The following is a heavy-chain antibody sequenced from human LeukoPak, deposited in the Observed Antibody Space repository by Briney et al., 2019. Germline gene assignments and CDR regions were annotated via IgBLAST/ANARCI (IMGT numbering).Heavy chain of an antibody. CDR1: GFTFSSYG. V-gene: IGHV3-33*06. J-gene: IGHJ6*03. Sequence: GGSLRLSCAASGFTFSSYGMHWVRQAPGKGLEWVAVIWYDGSNKYYADSVKGRFTISRDNSKNTLYLQMNSLRAEDTAVYYCAKGVRAAAGTMFGYYYYYMDVWGKGTTVTVSS. CDR2: IWYDGSNK. D-gene: IGHD6-13*01. CDR3: AKGVRAAAGTMFGYYYYYMDV.